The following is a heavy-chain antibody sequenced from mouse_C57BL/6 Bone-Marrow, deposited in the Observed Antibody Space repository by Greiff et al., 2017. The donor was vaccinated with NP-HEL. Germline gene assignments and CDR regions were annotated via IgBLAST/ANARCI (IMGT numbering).Heavy chain of an antibody. CDR2: IDPSDSYT. CDR3: ARPTYDYGTYYAMDY. CDR1: GYTFTSYW. D-gene: IGHD2-4*01. J-gene: IGHJ4*01. V-gene: IGHV1-69*01. Sequence: QVQLQQPGAELVMPGASVKLSCKASGYTFTSYWMHWVKQRPGQGLEWIGEIDPSDSYTNYNQKFKGKSTLTVDKSSSTAYMQLSSLTSEDSAVYYCARPTYDYGTYYAMDYWGQGTSVTVSS.